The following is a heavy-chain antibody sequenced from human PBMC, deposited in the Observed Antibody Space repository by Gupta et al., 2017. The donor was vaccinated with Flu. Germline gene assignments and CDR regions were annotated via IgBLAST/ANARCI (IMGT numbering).Heavy chain of an antibody. D-gene: IGHD1-26*01. CDR1: GGSISNYY. V-gene: IGHV4-59*01. Sequence: SGGSISNYYWSWIRQAPGKGLEWIGYAYYSGTTNYNPSLKSRLTISLDASKNQFSLTLTSVTAPDTAVYYCAWVDTYYKNWFASWGQGTLV. J-gene: IGHJ5*01. CDR2: AYYSGTT. CDR3: AWVDTYYKNWFAS.